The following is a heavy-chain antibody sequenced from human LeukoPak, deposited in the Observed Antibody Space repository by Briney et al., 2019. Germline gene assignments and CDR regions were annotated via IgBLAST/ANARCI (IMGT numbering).Heavy chain of an antibody. D-gene: IGHD3-10*01. J-gene: IGHJ5*02. Sequence: ASVKVSCTASAGTYSTYAITWVRQAPGQGLEWMGGIIPILGTPNYAQKFQGRVTITADEPTSTAYMELSSLTSEDTAVFYCARERYYYASGSYPFDPWGQGTLVTVSS. CDR1: AGTYSTYA. CDR3: ARERYYYASGSYPFDP. CDR2: IIPILGTP. V-gene: IGHV1-69*13.